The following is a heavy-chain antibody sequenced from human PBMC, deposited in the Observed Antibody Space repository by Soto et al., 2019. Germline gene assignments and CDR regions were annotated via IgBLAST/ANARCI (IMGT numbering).Heavy chain of an antibody. V-gene: IGHV3-23*01. Sequence: GFPLDRNAISVFHQASRKGLEWVSGLSGSGTSTYYADSVKGRFTISRDNSRDTLFLQMNSLTADDTAVYYCAKATPNGGWFNPCDTWGQGAVVTVSS. J-gene: IGHJ5*01. CDR3: AKATPNGGWFNPCDT. D-gene: IGHD6-19*01. CDR2: LSGSGTST. CDR1: GFPLDRNA.